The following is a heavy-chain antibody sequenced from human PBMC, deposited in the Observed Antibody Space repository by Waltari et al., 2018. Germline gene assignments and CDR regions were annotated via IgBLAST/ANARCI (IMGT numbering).Heavy chain of an antibody. CDR1: GGSITTITYF. J-gene: IGHJ4*01. D-gene: IGHD2-21*01. V-gene: IGHV4-39*07. Sequence: QLQMQESGPGLVRPSETLSLTCAVSGGSITTITYFWGWIRPPPGKGLEWISSFSYNGNPYYHPSLKSRVTISGDTSKNQFSLLLSSVTAADTAVYYCARGLGAIYWGHGTLVTVSS. CDR3: ARGLGAIY. CDR2: FSYNGNP.